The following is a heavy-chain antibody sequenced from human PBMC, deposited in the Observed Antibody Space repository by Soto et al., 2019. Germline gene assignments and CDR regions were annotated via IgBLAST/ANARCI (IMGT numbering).Heavy chain of an antibody. V-gene: IGHV3-30-3*01. CDR2: ISYDGSNK. Sequence: SLRLSCAASGFTFSSYAMHWVRQAPGKGLEWVAVISYDGSNKYYADSVKGRFTISRDNSKNTLYLQMNSLRAEDTAVYYCARPYYYDSSGYYYFDYWGQGTLVTV. D-gene: IGHD3-22*01. CDR1: GFTFSSYA. CDR3: ARPYYYDSSGYYYFDY. J-gene: IGHJ4*02.